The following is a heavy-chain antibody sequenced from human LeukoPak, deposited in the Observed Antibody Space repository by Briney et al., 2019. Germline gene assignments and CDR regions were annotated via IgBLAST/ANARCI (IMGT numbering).Heavy chain of an antibody. J-gene: IGHJ4*02. D-gene: IGHD3-22*01. CDR2: ISFYGSKK. Sequence: GGSLRLSCAASGCTFSSYTMYWVRHGPREGLEWVAVISFYGSKKYYADSAKRRFTISRDNSKNTLYLQMNRLRAEDTAVYYCARDSYFYDSSGYSPVDSSGPRNLVSVSS. V-gene: IGHV3-30*04. CDR1: GCTFSSYT. CDR3: ARDSYFYDSSGYSPVDS.